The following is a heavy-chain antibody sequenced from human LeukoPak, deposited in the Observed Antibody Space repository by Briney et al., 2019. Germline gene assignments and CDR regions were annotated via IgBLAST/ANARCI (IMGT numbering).Heavy chain of an antibody. CDR1: GFTFSNYA. J-gene: IGHJ6*03. CDR2: IGGTRYST. Sequence: PGGSLRLSCAASGFTFSNYAMMWVRQAPGKGLEWVSIIGGTRYSTYYADSVRGRFTISRDNSKNSLYLQMNSLRAEDTALYYCARGITSGYSAMDVWGKGTTVTVSS. V-gene: IGHV3-23*01. CDR3: ARGITSGYSAMDV. D-gene: IGHD5-12*01.